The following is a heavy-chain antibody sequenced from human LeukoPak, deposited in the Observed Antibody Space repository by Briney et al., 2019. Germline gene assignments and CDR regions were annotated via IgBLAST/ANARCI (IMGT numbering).Heavy chain of an antibody. Sequence: SVKVSCKASGGTFSSYAISWVRQAPGQGLEWMGRIIPILGIANYAQKFQGRVTITADKSTSTAYMELSSLRSEDTAVYYCASTPDQLQNKAIWDYWGQGTLVTVSS. J-gene: IGHJ4*02. CDR2: IIPILGIA. CDR1: GGTFSSYA. D-gene: IGHD2-2*01. CDR3: ASTPDQLQNKAIWDY. V-gene: IGHV1-69*04.